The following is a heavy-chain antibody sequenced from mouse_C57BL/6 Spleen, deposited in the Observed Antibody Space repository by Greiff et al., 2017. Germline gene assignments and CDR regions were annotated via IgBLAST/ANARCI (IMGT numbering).Heavy chain of an antibody. J-gene: IGHJ2*01. CDR1: GYTFTDYE. D-gene: IGHD2-2*01. Sequence: VQLQQSGAELVRPGASVTLSCKASGYTFTDYEMHWVKQTPVHGLEWIGAIDPETGGTAYNQKFKGKAILTADKSSSTAYMELRSLTSEDSAVYYCTRSGVRNYFDYWGQGTTLTVSS. V-gene: IGHV1-15*01. CDR3: TRSGVRNYFDY. CDR2: IDPETGGT.